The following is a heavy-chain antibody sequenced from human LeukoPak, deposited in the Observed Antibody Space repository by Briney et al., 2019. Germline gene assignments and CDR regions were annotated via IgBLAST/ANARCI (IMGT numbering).Heavy chain of an antibody. D-gene: IGHD5-18*01. CDR2: VHNNGET. CDR3: ARQPAATAAFDI. V-gene: IGHV4-59*08. Sequence: PSETLSLTCTVSGGSIRSYYWSWIRQPPGKGLEWIAYVHNNGETKHNPSLKSRDTISVDTPNNQISLRLSSVTAADTAMYYCARQPAATAAFDIWGLGTMVTVSP. J-gene: IGHJ3*02. CDR1: GGSIRSYY.